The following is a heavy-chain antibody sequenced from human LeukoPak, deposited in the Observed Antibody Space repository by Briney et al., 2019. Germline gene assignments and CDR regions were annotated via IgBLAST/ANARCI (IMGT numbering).Heavy chain of an antibody. CDR2: IYTSGST. CDR3: ARSATIFGVVKYYYYYMDV. Sequence: SETLSLTCTVSGGSISSYYWSWLRQPPGKGLEWIGYIYTSGSTNYNPSLKSRVTISVDTSKNQFSLKLSSVTAADTAVYYCARSATIFGVVKYYYYYMDVWGKGTTVTVSS. V-gene: IGHV4-4*09. D-gene: IGHD3-3*01. J-gene: IGHJ6*03. CDR1: GGSISSYY.